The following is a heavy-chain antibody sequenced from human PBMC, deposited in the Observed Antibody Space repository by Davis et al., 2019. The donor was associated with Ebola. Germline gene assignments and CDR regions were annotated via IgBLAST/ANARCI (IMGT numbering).Heavy chain of an antibody. CDR3: ARAATVTTNLNWFDP. CDR1: GGSVSSGSYY. J-gene: IGHJ5*02. V-gene: IGHV4-61*01. Sequence: SETLSLTCTVSGGSVSSGSYYWSWIRQPPGKGLEWIGYIYYSGSTYYNPSLKSRVTISVDTSKNQFSLKLSSVTAADTAVYYCARAATVTTNLNWFDPWGQGTLVTVSS. D-gene: IGHD4-17*01. CDR2: IYYSGST.